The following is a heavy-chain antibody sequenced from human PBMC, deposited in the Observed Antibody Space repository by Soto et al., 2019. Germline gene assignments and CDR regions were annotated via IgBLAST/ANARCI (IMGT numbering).Heavy chain of an antibody. D-gene: IGHD3-16*02. V-gene: IGHV4-4*02. Sequence: QVQLQESGPGLVKPSGTLSLTCAVSGGSISSSNWWRWVRQPPGKGLEWMWEIYHRGSTNYNPSLKSRVTISVDKSKNKFSLKISSVTEADTAVYSCASVVNYYVWGSYRQPYYFDYWGQGTLVTVSS. CDR3: ASVVNYYVWGSYRQPYYFDY. CDR2: IYHRGST. CDR1: GGSISSSNW. J-gene: IGHJ4*02.